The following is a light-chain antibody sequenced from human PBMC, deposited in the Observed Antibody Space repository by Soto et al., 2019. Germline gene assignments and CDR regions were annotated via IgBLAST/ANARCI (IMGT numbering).Light chain of an antibody. CDR1: QSINSNY. Sequence: EIVLTQSPGTLSLSRGERATLSCRASQSINSNYLAWYQQKPGQGPRPLMYGASSRATGIPDRFSGSGSGTDFTLTISRLEPEVFAVYYCQQYDSSPRTFGQGTKVEIK. J-gene: IGKJ1*01. CDR2: GAS. CDR3: QQYDSSPRT. V-gene: IGKV3-20*01.